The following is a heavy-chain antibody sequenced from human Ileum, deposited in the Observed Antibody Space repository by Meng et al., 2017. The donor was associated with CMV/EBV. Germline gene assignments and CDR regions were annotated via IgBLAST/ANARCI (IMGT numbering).Heavy chain of an antibody. CDR2: INSDGTDT. Sequence: GGPLRLSCAASGLYFNNFWMHWVRQVPGQGPVWVARINSDGTDTSYADSVRGRFTISRDNAKNTLYLQMNGLRVDDSAMYYCASASSVAVHWGQGTLVTVSS. J-gene: IGHJ4*02. D-gene: IGHD5/OR15-5a*01. V-gene: IGHV3-74*03. CDR3: ASASSVAVH. CDR1: GLYFNNFW.